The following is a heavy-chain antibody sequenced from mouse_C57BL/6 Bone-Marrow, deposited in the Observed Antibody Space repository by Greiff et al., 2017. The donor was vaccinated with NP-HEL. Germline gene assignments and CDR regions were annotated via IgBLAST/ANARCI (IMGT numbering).Heavy chain of an antibody. CDR3: ATNSNYDAMDY. J-gene: IGHJ4*01. CDR1: GYTFTSYW. Sequence: QVQLQQPGAELVKPGASVKLSCKASGYTFTSYWMHWVKQRPGQGLEWIGMIHPNSGSTNYNEKFQSKATLTVDKSSSTAYMQLSSLKSEDYAVYYCATNSNYDAMDYWGQGTSVTVSS. CDR2: IHPNSGST. V-gene: IGHV1-64*01. D-gene: IGHD2-5*01.